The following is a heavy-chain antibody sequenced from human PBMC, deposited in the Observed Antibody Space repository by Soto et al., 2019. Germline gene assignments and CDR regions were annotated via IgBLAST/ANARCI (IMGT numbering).Heavy chain of an antibody. Sequence: ASVEVSCKASGYTFTSYAMHWVRLAPGQRLEWMGWINAGNGNTKYSQKFQGRVTITRDTSASTAYMELSSLRSEDTAVYYCARARRITTFGVVPERYNWFDPWGQGTLVTVSS. CDR1: GYTFTSYA. J-gene: IGHJ5*02. V-gene: IGHV1-3*01. CDR3: ARARRITTFGVVPERYNWFDP. CDR2: INAGNGNT. D-gene: IGHD3-3*01.